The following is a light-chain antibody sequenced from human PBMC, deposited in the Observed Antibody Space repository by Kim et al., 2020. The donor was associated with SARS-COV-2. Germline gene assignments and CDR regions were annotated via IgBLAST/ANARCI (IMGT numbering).Light chain of an antibody. CDR1: SSDVGDADY. V-gene: IGLV2-14*03. J-gene: IGLJ2*01. CDR3: SSYTSSSTRL. CDR2: DVS. Sequence: GQSLTISCTGTSSDVGDADYVSWYHQHPGKAPQLRVFDVSARPSGVSNRFSGSKSGTTASLTICGLQAEDEADYYCSSYTSSSTRLFGGGTQLTVL.